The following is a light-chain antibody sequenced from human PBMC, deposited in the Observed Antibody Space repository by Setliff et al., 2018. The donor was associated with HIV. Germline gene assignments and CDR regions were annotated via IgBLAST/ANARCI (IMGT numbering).Light chain of an antibody. CDR1: SSDVGGYNF. Sequence: QSVLTQPPSASGSPGQSVTISCTGTSSDVGGYNFVSGYQHHPGNAPKLMIYDVSKRPSGVPDRFSGSKSGNTASLTVSGLQAEDEADYYCSSYAGSSLYVFGTGTKVT. CDR2: DVS. V-gene: IGLV2-8*01. CDR3: SSYAGSSLYV. J-gene: IGLJ1*01.